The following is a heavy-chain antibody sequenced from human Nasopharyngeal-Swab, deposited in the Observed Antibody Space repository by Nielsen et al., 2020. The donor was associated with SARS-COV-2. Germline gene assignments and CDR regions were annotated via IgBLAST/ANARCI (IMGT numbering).Heavy chain of an antibody. J-gene: IGHJ1*01. V-gene: IGHV3-30-3*01. Sequence: VRQAPGKGLEWVAVISYDGSNKYYADSVKGRFTVSRDNSENTLYLQMNSLRAEDTAVYYCARGVVVITSYFQYWGQGTLVTVSS. CDR2: ISYDGSNK. CDR3: ARGVVVITSYFQY. D-gene: IGHD3-22*01.